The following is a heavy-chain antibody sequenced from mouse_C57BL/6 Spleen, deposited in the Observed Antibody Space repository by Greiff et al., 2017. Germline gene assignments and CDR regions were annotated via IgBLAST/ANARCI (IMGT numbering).Heavy chain of an antibody. CDR1: GYTFTDYE. Sequence: QVQLQQSGAELVRPGASVTLSCKASGYTFTDYEMHWVKQTPVHGLEWIGAIDPETGGTAYNQKFKGKAILTADKSSSTAYMELRSLTSEDSAVYYCTREVQGYYYAMDYWGQGTSVTVSS. V-gene: IGHV1-15*01. CDR2: IDPETGGT. CDR3: TREVQGYYYAMDY. J-gene: IGHJ4*01. D-gene: IGHD6-1*01.